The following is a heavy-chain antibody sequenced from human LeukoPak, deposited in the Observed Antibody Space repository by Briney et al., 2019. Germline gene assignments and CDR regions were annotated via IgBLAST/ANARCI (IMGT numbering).Heavy chain of an antibody. CDR2: ISGSGATT. D-gene: IGHD3-16*01. CDR3: AKGARLRLGEDFDY. Sequence: GGSLRLSCAASGFIFTSYAMSWVRHTPGKGLEWVSGISGSGATTYYADSVKGRLTISRDNSKNTVYLQMNSLRAEDTAVYYCAKGARLRLGEDFDYWGQGTLVTVSS. V-gene: IGHV3-23*01. CDR1: GFIFTSYA. J-gene: IGHJ4*02.